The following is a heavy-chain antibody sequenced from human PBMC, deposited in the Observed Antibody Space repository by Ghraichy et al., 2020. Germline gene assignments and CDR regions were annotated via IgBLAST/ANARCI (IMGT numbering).Heavy chain of an antibody. CDR2: IDWDDDK. CDR3: ARTFHDYGDYVYAFDI. D-gene: IGHD4-17*01. V-gene: IGHV2-70*11. J-gene: IGHJ3*02. CDR1: GFSLSTSGMC. Sequence: SGPTLVKPTQTLTLTCTFSGFSLSTSGMCVSWIRQPPGKALEWLARIDWDDDKYYSTSLKTRLTISKDTSKNQVVLTMTNMDPVDTATYYCARTFHDYGDYVYAFDIWGQGTMVTVSS.